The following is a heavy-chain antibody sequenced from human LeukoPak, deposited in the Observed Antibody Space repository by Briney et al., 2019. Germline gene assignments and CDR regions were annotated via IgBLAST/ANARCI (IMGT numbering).Heavy chain of an antibody. D-gene: IGHD2-2*01. V-gene: IGHV3-30*02. CDR2: IRYDGSNK. J-gene: IGHJ4*02. CDR3: AKGGPNPDPAAIDY. Sequence: GGSLRLSCAASGFTFSSYGMHWVRQAPGKGLEGVAFIRYDGSNKYYADSVKGRFTISRDNSKNTLYLQMNSLRTEDTAVYYCAKGGPNPDPAAIDYWGQGPLVTVSS. CDR1: GFTFSSYG.